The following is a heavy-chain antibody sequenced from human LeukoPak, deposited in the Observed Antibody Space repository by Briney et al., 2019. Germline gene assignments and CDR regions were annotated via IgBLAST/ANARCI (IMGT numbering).Heavy chain of an antibody. CDR1: GFILNNYW. Sequence: GGSLRLSCAASGFILNNYWMNWVRQAPGKGLEWVANIEDGSEQYYVDSVKGRFTISRDNSKNTLYLQMNSLRAEDTAVYYCARGGYSSSWYHFDYWGQGTLVTVSS. J-gene: IGHJ4*02. D-gene: IGHD6-13*01. CDR2: IEDGSEQ. CDR3: ARGGYSSSWYHFDY. V-gene: IGHV3-7*03.